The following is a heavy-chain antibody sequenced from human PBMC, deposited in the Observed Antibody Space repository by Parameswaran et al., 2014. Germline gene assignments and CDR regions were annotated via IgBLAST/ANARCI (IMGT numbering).Heavy chain of an antibody. CDR2: INPNSGGT. J-gene: IGHJ6*02. D-gene: IGHD3-3*01. Sequence: WVRQAPGQGLEWMGWINPNSGGTNYAQKFQGWVTMTRDTSISTAYMELSRLRSDDTAVYYCARDSRKLRFLEWLPAVGRSPHLYGMDVWGQGTTVTVSS. CDR3: ARDSRKLRFLEWLPAVGRSPHLYGMDV. V-gene: IGHV1-2*04.